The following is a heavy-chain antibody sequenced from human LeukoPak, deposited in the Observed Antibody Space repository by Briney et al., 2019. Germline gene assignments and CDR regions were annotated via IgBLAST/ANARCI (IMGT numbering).Heavy chain of an antibody. V-gene: IGHV4-61*08. CDR3: ARHPFLGEGFDY. D-gene: IGHD3-10*01. Sequence: SETLSLTCTVSGGSISSGGYYWSWIRQHPGKGLEWIGYIYYSGSTNYNPSLKSRVTISVDTSKNQFSLKLSSVTAADTAVYYCARHPFLGEGFDYWGQGTLVTVSS. CDR1: GGSISSGGYY. CDR2: IYYSGST. J-gene: IGHJ4*02.